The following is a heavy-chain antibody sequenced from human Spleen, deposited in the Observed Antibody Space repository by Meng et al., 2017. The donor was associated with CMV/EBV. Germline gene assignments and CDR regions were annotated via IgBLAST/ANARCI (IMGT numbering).Heavy chain of an antibody. CDR1: SYT. CDR3: ARLVRTRGKHSGGYHYHFDY. V-gene: IGHV1-69*02. J-gene: IGHJ4*02. CDR2: IIPILGIA. D-gene: IGHD3-22*01. Sequence: SYTISWVRQAPGQGLEWMGRIIPILGIANYAQKFQGRVTITADKSTSTAYMELSSLRSEDTAVYYCARLVRTRGKHSGGYHYHFDYWGQGTLVTVSS.